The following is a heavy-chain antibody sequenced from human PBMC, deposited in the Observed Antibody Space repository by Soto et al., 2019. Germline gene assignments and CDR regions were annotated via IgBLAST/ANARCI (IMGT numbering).Heavy chain of an antibody. Sequence: SVKVSCKASGYTFTGYYMHWVRQAPGQGLEWVGWINPISGGINFAQKFQGRVTMTRDTSISTAYMELSRLRSDDTAVYYCARDLPIVVVPAATKFYYGMDFWCQGTTGTV. CDR2: INPISGGI. CDR3: ARDLPIVVVPAATKFYYGMDF. J-gene: IGHJ6*02. D-gene: IGHD2-2*01. V-gene: IGHV1-2*02. CDR1: GYTFTGYY.